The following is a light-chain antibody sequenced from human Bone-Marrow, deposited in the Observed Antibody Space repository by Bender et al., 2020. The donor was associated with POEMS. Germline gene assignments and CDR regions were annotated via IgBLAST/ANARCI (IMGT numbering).Light chain of an antibody. Sequence: QSALTQPASVSESPGQSITISCTGTGSDVGGYDLVSWYQFYPGKAPKLMIYDVSNRPSGVSNRFSGSKSGNTASLTISGLQAGDEADYYCSSYTSGSTVIFGGGTKLSVL. CDR2: DVS. J-gene: IGLJ2*01. CDR3: SSYTSGSTVI. V-gene: IGLV2-14*03. CDR1: GSDVGGYDL.